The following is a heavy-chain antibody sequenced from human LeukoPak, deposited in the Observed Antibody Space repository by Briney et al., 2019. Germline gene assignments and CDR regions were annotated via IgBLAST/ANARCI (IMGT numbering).Heavy chain of an antibody. D-gene: IGHD6-13*01. V-gene: IGHV4-34*01. CDR3: ARDLFGYSSRVDV. CDR1: GGSFSGNY. J-gene: IGHJ6*02. Sequence: PSETLSLTCAVYGGSFSGNYWIWIRQPPGKGLEWIGEINDRGNSNYNPSLKSRVTISVDTSKNQFSLKLTSVTAADTAVYYCARDLFGYSSRVDVWGQGTTVTVSS. CDR2: INDRGNS.